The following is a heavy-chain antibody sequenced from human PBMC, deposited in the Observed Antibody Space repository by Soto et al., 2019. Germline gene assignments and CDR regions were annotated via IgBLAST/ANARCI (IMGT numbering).Heavy chain of an antibody. CDR2: INPSGGSA. J-gene: IGHJ4*02. Sequence: ASVKVSCKSSGYTFTSYYMHWVRQAPGQGLEWMGIINPSGGSASYAQKFQGRVTMTRDTSTSTVYMELSSLRSEDTAVYYCARVWARSSSLTGDYFDYWGQGTLVTVSS. CDR3: ARVWARSSSLTGDYFDY. V-gene: IGHV1-46*03. CDR1: GYTFTSYY. D-gene: IGHD6-6*01.